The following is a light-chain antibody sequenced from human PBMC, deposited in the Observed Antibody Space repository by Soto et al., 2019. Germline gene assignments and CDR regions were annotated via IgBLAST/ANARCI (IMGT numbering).Light chain of an antibody. J-gene: IGKJ5*01. CDR3: QQYTSWPPST. Sequence: EIVMTQSPATLSVSPGETATISCRASQSVSSNLAWYQQKPGQAPRLLIYGASTRATGLPARFSGSGSGPEFTLTISSLQSEDLAVYYCQQYTSWPPSTFGGGTRLEIK. CDR2: GAS. V-gene: IGKV3-15*01. CDR1: QSVSSN.